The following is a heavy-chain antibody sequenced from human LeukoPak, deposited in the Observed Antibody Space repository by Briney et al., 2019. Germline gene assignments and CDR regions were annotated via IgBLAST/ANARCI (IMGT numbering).Heavy chain of an antibody. V-gene: IGHV3-48*01. CDR1: GFTFSSYS. J-gene: IGHJ3*02. D-gene: IGHD3-22*01. Sequence: GGSLRLSCAASGFTFSSYSMNWVRQAPGKGLEWVSYISSSSSTIYYADSVKGRFTISRDNAKNSLYLQMNSLRAEDTAVYYCARGNYYDSSGYGGAFDIWGQGTMVTVSS. CDR2: ISSSSSTI. CDR3: ARGNYYDSSGYGGAFDI.